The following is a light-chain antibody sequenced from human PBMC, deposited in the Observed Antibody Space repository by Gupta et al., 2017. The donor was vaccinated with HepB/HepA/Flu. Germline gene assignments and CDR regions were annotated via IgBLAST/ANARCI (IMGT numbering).Light chain of an antibody. CDR2: ETS. J-gene: IGKJ4*01. CDR1: ESVHDW. CDR3: QQDYDYPT. Sequence: DIQMTQSPSTLSASVGDTVTITCRASESVHDWLAWYQQKPGKAPKFLIYETSTLQSGVPSCFSGSRSATEFTLTSSSQRHDDFATYYCQQDYDYPTFGGGTRVEI. V-gene: IGKV1-5*01.